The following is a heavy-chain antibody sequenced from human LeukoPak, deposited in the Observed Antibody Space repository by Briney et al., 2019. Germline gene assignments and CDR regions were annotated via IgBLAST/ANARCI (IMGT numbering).Heavy chain of an antibody. D-gene: IGHD3-16*01. CDR2: IYNSGST. J-gene: IGHJ4*02. Sequence: SETLSLTCTVSGGYISSSSYYWGWIRQPPGKGLEWIGSIYNSGSTYYNPSLKSRVTISVDTSKNQFSLKLSSVTAADTAVYYCARITFAGVNAPDYWGQGTLITVSS. CDR3: ARITFAGVNAPDY. V-gene: IGHV4-39*01. CDR1: GGYISSSSYY.